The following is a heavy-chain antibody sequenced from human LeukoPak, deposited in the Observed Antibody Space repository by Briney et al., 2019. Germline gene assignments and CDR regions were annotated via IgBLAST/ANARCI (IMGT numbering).Heavy chain of an antibody. V-gene: IGHV3-30*02. J-gene: IGHJ4*02. CDR1: GFTYCRYG. Sequence: GGSLRLSCASTGFTYCRYGMHWVRQAPGKGLEWVAFIRHEGSNKYYADSVKGRFTLCRDNYKNTLCLHMNSLRGEDTAVHYWAKDQGGCSSTSCYGVFDYWGQGTLVTVSA. CDR3: AKDQGGCSSTSCYGVFDY. CDR2: IRHEGSNK. D-gene: IGHD2-2*01.